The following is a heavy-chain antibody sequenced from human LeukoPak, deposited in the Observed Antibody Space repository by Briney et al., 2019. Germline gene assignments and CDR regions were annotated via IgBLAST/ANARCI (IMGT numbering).Heavy chain of an antibody. Sequence: GASVKVSCEVSGYTLTELSMHWVRQAPGKGLEWMGGFDPEDGETIYAQKFQGRVTMTEDTSTDTAYMELSSLRSEDTAVYYCATHPQDYGGSWFDPWGQGSLVAVSS. CDR3: ATHPQDYGGSWFDP. CDR2: FDPEDGET. V-gene: IGHV1-24*01. J-gene: IGHJ5*02. CDR1: GYTLTELS. D-gene: IGHD4-17*01.